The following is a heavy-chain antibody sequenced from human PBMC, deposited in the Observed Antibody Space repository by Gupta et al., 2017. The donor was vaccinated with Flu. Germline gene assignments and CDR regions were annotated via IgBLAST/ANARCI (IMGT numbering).Heavy chain of an antibody. CDR3: ARVYEWINRHYGMDV. CDR1: GFPFSGYW. CDR2: IKHDGTEK. D-gene: IGHD3-3*01. Sequence: EVQLVESGGGLGQPGGSLRLSCAASGFPFSGYWMAWVRQAPGKGLEWVANIKHDGTEKYYVDSVKGRFTISRDNAKNSLYLQMNSLRVEDTAVYYCARVYEWINRHYGMDVWGQGTTVSVSS. V-gene: IGHV3-7*01. J-gene: IGHJ6*02.